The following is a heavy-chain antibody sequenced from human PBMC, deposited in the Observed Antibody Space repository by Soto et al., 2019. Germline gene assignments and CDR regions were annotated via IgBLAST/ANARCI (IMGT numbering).Heavy chain of an antibody. CDR1: GGSFSGYY. CDR2: INHSGST. V-gene: IGHV4-34*01. J-gene: IGHJ6*02. D-gene: IGHD3-3*01. Sequence: SEMLSLTCAVDGGSFSGYYWSWIRQPPGKGLERIGEINHSGSTNYNPSLKSRVTISVDTSKNQFSLKLSSVTAADTAVYYCARGRGYYDFWSPYYYYYGMDVWGQGTTVTVSS. CDR3: ARGRGYYDFWSPYYYYYGMDV.